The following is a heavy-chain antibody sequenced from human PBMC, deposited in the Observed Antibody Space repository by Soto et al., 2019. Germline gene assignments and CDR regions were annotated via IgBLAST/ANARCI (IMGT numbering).Heavy chain of an antibody. Sequence: PSETLSLTCTVSCGYISSYYWTWIRQPPGKGLEWIGYIYYSGSTNYNPSLKSRVTMSIDTSKNRFSLKLSSVTAADTAVYYCARAFGSTMPSLFWGQGTLVTVSS. D-gene: IGHD2-2*01. CDR3: ARAFGSTMPSLF. CDR2: IYYSGST. V-gene: IGHV4-59*01. J-gene: IGHJ4*02. CDR1: CGYISSYY.